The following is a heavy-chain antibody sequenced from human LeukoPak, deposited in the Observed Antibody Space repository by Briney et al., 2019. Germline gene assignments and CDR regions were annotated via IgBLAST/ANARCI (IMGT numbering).Heavy chain of an antibody. CDR1: GYAFTDSY. J-gene: IGHJ3*02. Sequence: ASVKVSCKASGYAFTDSYTHWVRQAPGQGLEWMGWINPNTGDTYLAPKFPGRVTMTRNTSISTAYMELSSLRSEDTAVYYCARLVRYRYAFDIWGQGTMVTVSS. CDR3: ARLVRYRYAFDI. D-gene: IGHD3-9*01. CDR2: INPNTGDT. V-gene: IGHV1-2*02.